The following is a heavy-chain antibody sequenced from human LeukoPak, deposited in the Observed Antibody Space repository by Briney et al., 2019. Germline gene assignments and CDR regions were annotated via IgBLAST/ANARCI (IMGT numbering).Heavy chain of an antibody. V-gene: IGHV3-30*02. CDR2: IRYDGSNK. J-gene: IGHJ1*01. CDR3: AGELELHVAYFQL. Sequence: PGGSLRLSCAASGFTFSSYGMHWVRQAPGKGLEWVAFIRYDGSNKYYADSVKGRFTISRDNAKNSLYLQMNSLRAEDTAVYYCAGELELHVAYFQLWGQGTLVTVSS. CDR1: GFTFSSYG. D-gene: IGHD1-7*01.